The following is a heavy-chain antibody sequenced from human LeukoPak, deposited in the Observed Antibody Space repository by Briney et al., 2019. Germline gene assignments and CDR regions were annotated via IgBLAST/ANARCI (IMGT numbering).Heavy chain of an antibody. CDR3: TRAYDGSGYYYHY. J-gene: IGHJ4*02. V-gene: IGHV3-49*04. Sequence: PGGSLRLSCTASGFTFGDYTMSWVRQAPGKGLEWVGFIRGKAYGGATEYAASVKGRFTISRDESKSIAYLQMNSLKTEGTAVYYCTRAYDGSGYYYHYWGQGTLVTVSS. CDR1: GFTFGDYT. CDR2: IRGKAYGGAT. D-gene: IGHD3-22*01.